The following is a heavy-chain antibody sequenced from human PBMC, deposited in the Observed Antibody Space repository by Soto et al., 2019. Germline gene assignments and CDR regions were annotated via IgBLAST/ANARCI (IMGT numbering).Heavy chain of an antibody. D-gene: IGHD2-15*01. V-gene: IGHV1-3*05. J-gene: IGHJ4*02. CDR2: INAGNGNT. Sequence: QVQLVQSGAEEKKPGASVKVSCKSSGYTFTSYAMHWVRQAPGQRLEWMGWINAGNGNTKYSQTFQGRVTITRDTSASTAYMELSSLRSEDTAVYYCARDSPYSPCDYWGQGTLVTVSS. CDR1: GYTFTSYA. CDR3: ARDSPYSPCDY.